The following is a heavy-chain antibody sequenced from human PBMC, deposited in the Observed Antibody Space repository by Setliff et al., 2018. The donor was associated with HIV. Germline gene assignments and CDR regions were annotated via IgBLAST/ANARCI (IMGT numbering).Heavy chain of an antibody. CDR1: GYTISTSG. D-gene: IGHD2-15*01. V-gene: IGHV1-18*01. Sequence: GASVKVSCKASGYTISTSGISWVRQAPGQGLEWMGWISINNGNSNYGQQFQGRVTMTTDTSTNTAYMELRSLRSDDTAVYYCARGYCGGGICSSPNWLDPWGQGTLVTVSS. CDR2: ISINNGNS. CDR3: ARGYCGGGICSSPNWLDP. J-gene: IGHJ5*02.